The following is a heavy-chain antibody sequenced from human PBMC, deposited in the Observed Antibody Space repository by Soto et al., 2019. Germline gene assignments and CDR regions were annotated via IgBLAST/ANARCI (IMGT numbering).Heavy chain of an antibody. CDR2: IYHSGST. V-gene: IGHV4-30-2*01. CDR1: GGSISSGGYS. D-gene: IGHD3-3*01. Sequence: QLQLQESGSGLVKPSQTLSLTCAVSGGSISSGGYSWSWIRQPPGKVLEWIGYIYHSGSTYYNPSLKSRVTISVDRSKNQFYLKLSSVTAADTAVYYCARGVYDFWSGYYTAYYFDYWGQGTLVTVSS. J-gene: IGHJ4*02. CDR3: ARGVYDFWSGYYTAYYFDY.